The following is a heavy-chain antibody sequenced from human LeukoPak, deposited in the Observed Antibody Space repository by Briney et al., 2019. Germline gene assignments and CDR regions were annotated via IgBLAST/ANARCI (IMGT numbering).Heavy chain of an antibody. V-gene: IGHV3-15*01. Sequence: KAGGSLSLSCAASGFTFSNAWMSWLRQAPGKGLEWVGRIKSKTDGGTTDYAAPVQGRFTISRDGSKNTLYLQMNRLKTEDTAVYYCTTDLSPIVVLGSSGYYNDYWGQGTLVTVSS. CDR1: GFTFSNAW. CDR2: IKSKTDGGTT. J-gene: IGHJ4*02. D-gene: IGHD3-22*01. CDR3: TTDLSPIVVLGSSGYYNDY.